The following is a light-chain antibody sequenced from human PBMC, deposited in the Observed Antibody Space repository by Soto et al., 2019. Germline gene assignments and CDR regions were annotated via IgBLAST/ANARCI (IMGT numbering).Light chain of an antibody. CDR1: RSDVGTYNS. J-gene: IGLJ1*01. Sequence: QSALTQPASVSGSPGQSITISCTGTRSDVGTYNSVAWYQQHPGKAPKVLSFEVAKRHSGISNRFSVSKSGNTAFLTISGLQAEDEADYYCCSYIHVSTYVFGTGTKLTVL. V-gene: IGLV2-23*02. CDR2: EVA. CDR3: CSYIHVSTYV.